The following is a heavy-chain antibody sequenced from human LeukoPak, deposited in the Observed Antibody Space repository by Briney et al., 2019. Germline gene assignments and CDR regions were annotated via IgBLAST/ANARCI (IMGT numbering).Heavy chain of an antibody. CDR1: GDNVSSNSVT. CDR3: ARRLTQYDCFDP. D-gene: IGHD2-2*01. Sequence: SQTLSLTCAISGDNVSSNSVTWNWIRQSPSRGLEWLGRTYSRSTWYNDYAVSVRGRITVNPDTSKNQFSLHLNSVTPEDTAVYYCARRLTQYDCFDPWGQGILVTVSS. CDR2: TYSRSTWYN. J-gene: IGHJ5*02. V-gene: IGHV6-1*01.